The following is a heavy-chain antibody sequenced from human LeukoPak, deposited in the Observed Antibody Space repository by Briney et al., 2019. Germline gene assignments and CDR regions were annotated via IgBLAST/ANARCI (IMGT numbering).Heavy chain of an antibody. Sequence: PGGSLRLPCTASGFTFGDYAMSWVRQAPGKGLEWVGFIRSKAYGGTTEYAASVKGRFTISRDDSKSIAYLQVNSLKTEDTAVYYCSRVRGYSYGYGDYWGQGTLVTVSA. CDR3: SRVRGYSYGYGDY. V-gene: IGHV3-49*04. J-gene: IGHJ4*02. D-gene: IGHD5-18*01. CDR1: GFTFGDYA. CDR2: IRSKAYGGTT.